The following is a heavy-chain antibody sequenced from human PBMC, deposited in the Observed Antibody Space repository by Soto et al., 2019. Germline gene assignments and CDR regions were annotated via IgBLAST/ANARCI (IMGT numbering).Heavy chain of an antibody. D-gene: IGHD5-12*01. CDR1: GDSISSSNW. Sequence: SETLSLTCAVSGDSISSSNWWSWVRQPPGKGLEWIGQIYHTGSTKYNPSLKSRVTISVDKSKNQFSLKMSSVTAADTAVFYCARAGILANFYFYYGMDVWGQGTSVTVSS. J-gene: IGHJ6*02. V-gene: IGHV4-4*02. CDR2: IYHTGST. CDR3: ARAGILANFYFYYGMDV.